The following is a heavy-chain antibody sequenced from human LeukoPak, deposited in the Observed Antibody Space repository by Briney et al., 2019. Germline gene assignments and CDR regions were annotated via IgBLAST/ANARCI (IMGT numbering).Heavy chain of an antibody. CDR3: ARGRSSGWGQNWFDP. J-gene: IGHJ5*02. V-gene: IGHV4-34*01. D-gene: IGHD6-19*01. Sequence: SETLSLTCAVYGGSFSGYYWSWIRQPPGKGLEWIGEINHSGSTNYNPSLKSRVTMSVDTSKNQFSLKLSSVTAADTAVYYCARGRSSGWGQNWFDPWGQGTLVTVSS. CDR2: INHSGST. CDR1: GGSFSGYY.